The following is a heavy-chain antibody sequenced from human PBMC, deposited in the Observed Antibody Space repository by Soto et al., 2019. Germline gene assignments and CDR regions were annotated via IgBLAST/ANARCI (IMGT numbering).Heavy chain of an antibody. CDR2: IVVGSGNI. V-gene: IGHV1-58*02. CDR1: GFTFTSSA. CDR3: ARVPSSISMTYYFDY. Sequence: SVKVSCKASGFTFTSSAIQWVRQARGQRLEWIGWIVVGSGNIRYAQKFQERVTITRDMSATTAYMELSSLRSEDTAVYYCARVPSSISMTYYFDYWGQGTLVTVSS. J-gene: IGHJ4*02. D-gene: IGHD6-6*01.